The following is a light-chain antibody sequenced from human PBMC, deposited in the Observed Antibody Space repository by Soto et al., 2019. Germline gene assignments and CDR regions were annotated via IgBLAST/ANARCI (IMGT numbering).Light chain of an antibody. V-gene: IGKV1D-8*01. Sequence: VICVAHSPCLLSASTLAIVTISCRLSQGIRSYLAWYEQNPGKAPELLIYAESTLQSGAPSRSSGSGHGQDLPLTISCLKSEDFETYSCKQYYSFTLTFGGGTKVDIK. J-gene: IGKJ4*01. CDR2: AES. CDR3: KQYYSFTLT. CDR1: QGIRSY.